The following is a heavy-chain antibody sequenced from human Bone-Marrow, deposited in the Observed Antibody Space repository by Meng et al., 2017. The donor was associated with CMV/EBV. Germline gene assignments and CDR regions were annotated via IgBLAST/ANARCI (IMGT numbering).Heavy chain of an antibody. CDR1: GLSFSDYG. V-gene: IGHV3-30*02. D-gene: IGHD6-19*01. CDR3: ARDLLWTLYSSGWPSAGY. CDR2: IRYDGINK. Sequence: GESLKISCTASGLSFSDYGMHWVRQAPAKGLEWVAFIRYDGINKYYADSVKGRFTISRDNSKNTLYLQMNSLRAEDTAVYYCARDLLWTLYSSGWPSAGYWGQGTLVTVSS. J-gene: IGHJ4*02.